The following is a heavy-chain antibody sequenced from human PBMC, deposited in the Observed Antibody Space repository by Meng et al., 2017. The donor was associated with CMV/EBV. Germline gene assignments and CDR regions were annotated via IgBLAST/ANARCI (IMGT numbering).Heavy chain of an antibody. CDR3: GGDYDFWSGYYGERENAFDI. V-gene: IGHV3-30-3*01. Sequence: GESLKISCAASGFTFSSYAMHWVRQAPGKGLEWVAVISYDGSNKYYADSVKGRFTISRDNSKNTLYLQMNSLRAEDTAVYYCGGDYDFWSGYYGERENAFDIWGQGTMVTVSS. J-gene: IGHJ3*02. D-gene: IGHD3-3*01. CDR1: GFTFSSYA. CDR2: ISYDGSNK.